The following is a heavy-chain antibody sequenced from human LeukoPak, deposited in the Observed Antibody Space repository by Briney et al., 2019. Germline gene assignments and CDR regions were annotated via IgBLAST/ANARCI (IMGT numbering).Heavy chain of an antibody. J-gene: IGHJ6*02. CDR2: ISDTGSNT. CDR1: GFTFSTYA. CDR3: AKYTIIWQHYHYHFGMDV. V-gene: IGHV3-23*01. D-gene: IGHD2-2*02. Sequence: GGSLRLSCAATGFTFSTYAMTWVRQAPGKGLEWVSGISDTGSNTYYAESVKGRFTISRDNSKNTLYLQMNSLRAEDTAIYYCAKYTIIWQHYHYHFGMDVWGQGTTVTVSS.